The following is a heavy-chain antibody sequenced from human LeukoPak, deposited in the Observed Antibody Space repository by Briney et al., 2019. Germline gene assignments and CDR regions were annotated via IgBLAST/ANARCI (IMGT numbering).Heavy chain of an antibody. J-gene: IGHJ1*01. D-gene: IGHD6-19*01. V-gene: IGHV3-7*04. CDR3: AGSSGWLLES. Sequence: GGSLRLSCAASGFTFSTYWMTWLRQAPGKGLDWVANIKQDGSEKYYVDSVKGRFTISRDNAKSSVYPHMNSLRAEDTAVYYCAGSSGWLLESWGQGTLVTVSS. CDR2: IKQDGSEK. CDR1: GFTFSTYW.